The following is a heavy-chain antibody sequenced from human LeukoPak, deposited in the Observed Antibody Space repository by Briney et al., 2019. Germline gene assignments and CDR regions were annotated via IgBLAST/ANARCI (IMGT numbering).Heavy chain of an antibody. CDR3: AKFGYSDWLSHFDY. Sequence: GGSLRLSCAASGFTFSSYAMSWVRQAPGKGLEWVSTISGSGENTYYADSVKGRFTISRDNSKNTLYLQMNSLRAEDTAVYYCAKFGYSDWLSHFDYWGQGTLVTVSS. CDR2: ISGSGENT. D-gene: IGHD3-9*01. CDR1: GFTFSSYA. J-gene: IGHJ4*02. V-gene: IGHV3-23*01.